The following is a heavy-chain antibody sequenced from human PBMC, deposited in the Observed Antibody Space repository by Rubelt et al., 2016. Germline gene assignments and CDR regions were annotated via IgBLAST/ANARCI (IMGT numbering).Heavy chain of an antibody. D-gene: IGHD5-18*01. V-gene: IGHV3-30*18. J-gene: IGHJ4*02. CDR3: AKCQIRYSYDY. Sequence: GEGLEWVAVISYDGSNKYYADSVKGRFTISRDNAKNSLYLQMNSLRAEDTAVYYCAKCQIRYSYDYWGQGTLVTVSS. CDR2: ISYDGSNK.